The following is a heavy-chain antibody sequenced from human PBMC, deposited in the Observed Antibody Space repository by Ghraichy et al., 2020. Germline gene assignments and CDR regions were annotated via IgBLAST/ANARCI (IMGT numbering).Heavy chain of an antibody. D-gene: IGHD2-15*01. CDR1: GFTFDDYG. CDR2: ISWNSGSI. J-gene: IGHJ6*02. CDR3: GKDISWWHGGDYYDFYGMDV. V-gene: IGHV3-9*01. Sequence: SCVASGFTFDDYGMHWVRQAPGKGLEWVSGISWNSGSIGYADSVKGRFTISRDNAKNSLYLQMNSLRAEDTALYYCGKDISWWHGGDYYDFYGMDVWGQGTTVTVSS.